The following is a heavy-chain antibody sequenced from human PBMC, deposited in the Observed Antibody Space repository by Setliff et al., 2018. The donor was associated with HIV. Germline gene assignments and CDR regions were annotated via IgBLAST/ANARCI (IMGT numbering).Heavy chain of an antibody. D-gene: IGHD3-10*01. CDR3: ARNTRAGDFDY. CDR1: GVSFGSSDYY. V-gene: IGHV4-39*01. J-gene: IGHJ4*02. CDR2: FYYSGST. Sequence: SETLSLTCTVSGVSFGSSDYYRAWIRQPPGKGLEWIGSFYYSGSTYYNPSLKSRVTISVDTSKNQFSLRLTSVTAADTAVYYCARNTRAGDFDYWGQGTLVTVS.